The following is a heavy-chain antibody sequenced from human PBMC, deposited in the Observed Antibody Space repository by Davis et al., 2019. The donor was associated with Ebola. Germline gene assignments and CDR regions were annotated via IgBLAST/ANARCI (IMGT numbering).Heavy chain of an antibody. CDR1: GYTFTGYY. V-gene: IGHV1-2*02. D-gene: IGHD2-2*01. CDR3: ARAYCSSTSCKKLGWFDP. J-gene: IGHJ5*02. CDR2: INPNSGGT. Sequence: ASVKVSCKASGYTFTGYYMHWVRQAPGQGLEWMGWINPNSGGTNYAQKFQGRVTMTRDTSISTAYMELSRLRSDDTAVYYCARAYCSSTSCKKLGWFDPWGQGTLVTVSS.